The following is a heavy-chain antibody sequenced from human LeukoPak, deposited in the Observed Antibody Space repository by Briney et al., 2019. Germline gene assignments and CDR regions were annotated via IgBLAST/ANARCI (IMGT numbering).Heavy chain of an antibody. J-gene: IGHJ5*02. CDR1: GGSISSSSYY. CDR2: IYYSGST. D-gene: IGHD5-24*01. Sequence: SETLSLTCTVSGGSISSSSYYWGWIRQPPGKGLEWIGSIYYSGSTYYNPSLKSRVTISVDTSKSQFSLKLSSVTAADTAVYYCARGSGRWLQLSWFDPWGQGTLVTVSS. CDR3: ARGSGRWLQLSWFDP. V-gene: IGHV4-39*01.